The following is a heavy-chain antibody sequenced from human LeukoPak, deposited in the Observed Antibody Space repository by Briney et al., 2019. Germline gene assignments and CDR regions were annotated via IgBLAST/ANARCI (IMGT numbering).Heavy chain of an antibody. Sequence: GASVTVPCKASGYTFTGYYMHWVRQAPGQGLEWMGWINPNSGGTNYAQKFQGRVTMTRDTSISTAYMELSRLRSDDTAVYYCARGLNIVVVTATFDYWGQGTLVTVSS. V-gene: IGHV1-2*02. CDR1: GYTFTGYY. CDR2: INPNSGGT. CDR3: ARGLNIVVVTATFDY. J-gene: IGHJ4*02. D-gene: IGHD2-21*02.